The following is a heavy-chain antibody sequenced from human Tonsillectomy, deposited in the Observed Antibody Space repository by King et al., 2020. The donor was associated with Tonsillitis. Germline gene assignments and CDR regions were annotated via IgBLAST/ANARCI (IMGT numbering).Heavy chain of an antibody. CDR3: ARADFWYPFDI. V-gene: IGHV3-33*01. J-gene: IGHJ3*02. CDR2: IWYVGKNE. D-gene: IGHD3/OR15-3a*01. CDR1: GFTFSTSG. Sequence: VQLVESGGGVVQPGRSLRLSCAASGFTFSTSGMHWVRQAPGKGLEWVAVIWYVGKNEYYTDSVKGRFTISRDNSKNTVYLQRNSLTVEDTAVYYCARADFWYPFDIWGQGTMVTVSS.